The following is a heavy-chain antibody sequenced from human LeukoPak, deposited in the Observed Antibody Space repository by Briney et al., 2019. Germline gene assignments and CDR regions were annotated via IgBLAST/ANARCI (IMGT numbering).Heavy chain of an antibody. CDR1: GFTFSSYS. Sequence: PGGSLRLSCAASGFTFSSYSLNWVRQAPGKGLEWVSFISSSSITIYYADSVKGRFTISRDNLKNTLYLQMNGLRAEDTAVYYCAKNRGHCVDGVCHNYYYMDVWGRGTTVTVSS. CDR2: ISSSSITI. J-gene: IGHJ6*03. CDR3: AKNRGHCVDGVCHNYYYMDV. V-gene: IGHV3-48*01. D-gene: IGHD2-8*02.